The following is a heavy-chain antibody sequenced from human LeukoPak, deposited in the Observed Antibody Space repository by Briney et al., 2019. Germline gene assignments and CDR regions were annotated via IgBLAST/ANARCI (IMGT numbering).Heavy chain of an antibody. CDR3: AITAVYYYYMDV. J-gene: IGHJ6*03. Sequence: PSETLSLTCTVSGYSISSGYYWGWIRQPPGKGLEWIGSIYHSGSTYYNPSLKSRVTISVDTSKNQFSLELSSVTAADTAVYYCAITAVYYYYMDVWGKGTTVTISS. D-gene: IGHD1-14*01. CDR2: IYHSGST. CDR1: GYSISSGYY. V-gene: IGHV4-38-2*02.